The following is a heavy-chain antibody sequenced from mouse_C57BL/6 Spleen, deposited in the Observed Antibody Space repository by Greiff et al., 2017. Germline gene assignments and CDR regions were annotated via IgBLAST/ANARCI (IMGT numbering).Heavy chain of an antibody. V-gene: IGHV5-9-1*02. D-gene: IGHD2-5*01. CDR1: GFTFSSYA. J-gene: IGHJ4*01. Sequence: DVKLVASGEGLVKPGGSLKLSCAASGFTFSSYAMSWVRQTPEKRLEWVAYISSGGDYIYYADTVKGRFTISRDNARNTLYLQMSSLKSEDTAMYYCTRENSNYYAMDYWGQGTSVTVSS. CDR2: ISSGGDYI. CDR3: TRENSNYYAMDY.